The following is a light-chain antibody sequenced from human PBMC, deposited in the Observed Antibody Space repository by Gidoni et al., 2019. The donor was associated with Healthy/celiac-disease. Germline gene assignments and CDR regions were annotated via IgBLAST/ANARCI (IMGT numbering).Light chain of an antibody. J-gene: IGLJ2*01. CDR3: QAWDSSIVV. V-gene: IGLV3-1*01. CDR1: KLGDKY. CDR2: QDS. Sequence: SYELTQPPPVSVSPGQTASITCSGDKLGDKYACWYQQKPGQSPVLVIYQDSKRPSGIPERFSGSNSGTTATLTISGTQAMDEADYYCQAWDSSIVVFGGGTKLTVL.